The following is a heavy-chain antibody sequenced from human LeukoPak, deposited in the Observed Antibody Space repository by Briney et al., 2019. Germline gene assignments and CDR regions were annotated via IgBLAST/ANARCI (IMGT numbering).Heavy chain of an antibody. J-gene: IGHJ4*02. CDR3: AKEPLYCSGDCYEPFDY. D-gene: IGHD2-21*02. V-gene: IGHV3-23*01. Sequence: GGSLRLSCAASGFTFSSHGMSWVRQAPGKGLEWVSSITSRGDSTYYADSVKGRFTISRDNSKNTLYLQMNSPRAEDTALYYCAKEPLYCSGDCYEPFDYWGQGTLVTVSS. CDR1: GFTFSSHG. CDR2: ITSRGDST.